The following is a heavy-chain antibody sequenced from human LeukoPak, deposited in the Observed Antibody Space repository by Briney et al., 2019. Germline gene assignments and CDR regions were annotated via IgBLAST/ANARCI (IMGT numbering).Heavy chain of an antibody. CDR3: ARGRGARITMIPSVAYLFDY. Sequence: SETLSLTCAVYGGSFSGYYWSWIRQPPGKGLEWIGEINHSGSTNYNPSLKSRVTISVDTSKNQFSLKLSSVTAADTAVYYCARGRGARITMIPSVAYLFDYWGQGTLVTVSS. D-gene: IGHD3-22*01. CDR1: GGSFSGYY. V-gene: IGHV4-34*01. CDR2: INHSGST. J-gene: IGHJ4*02.